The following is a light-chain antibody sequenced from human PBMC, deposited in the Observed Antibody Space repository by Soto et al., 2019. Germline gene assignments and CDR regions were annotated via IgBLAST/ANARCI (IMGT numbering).Light chain of an antibody. CDR3: QQYNTYST. J-gene: IGKJ5*01. CDR1: QNIRNL. V-gene: IGKV1-5*01. CDR2: DAS. Sequence: DIQLTQSPSTLSAAFGDSFTMACRASQNIRNLLALYQQKPGRAPKPLIYDASTLKTGVPSRFSGTGSGSEFNFTITGLQPDDFATYFCQQYNTYSTFGQGTRLEI.